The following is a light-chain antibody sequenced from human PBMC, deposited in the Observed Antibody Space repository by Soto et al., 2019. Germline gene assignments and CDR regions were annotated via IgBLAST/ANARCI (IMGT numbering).Light chain of an antibody. Sequence: QSALTQPASVSGSPGQSITISCTGTSSDVGSYNLVSWYQQHPGKAPKLMIYVVSKWPSGVSNRFSGSKSGNTASLTISGLQAEDEADYYCCSYAGSSTWVFGGGTKLTVL. CDR3: CSYAGSSTWV. V-gene: IGLV2-23*02. CDR2: VVS. J-gene: IGLJ3*02. CDR1: SSDVGSYNL.